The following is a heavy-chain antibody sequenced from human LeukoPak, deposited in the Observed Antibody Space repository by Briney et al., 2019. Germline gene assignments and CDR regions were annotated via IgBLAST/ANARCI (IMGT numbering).Heavy chain of an antibody. CDR2: IYHSGST. V-gene: IGHV4-38-2*02. D-gene: IGHD2-2*01. J-gene: IGHJ3*02. Sequence: SETLSVTCTVSGCSISSGYYWGWIRQPPGKGLEWIGSIYHSGSTYYNPSLKSRVTISVDTSKNQFSLKLSSVTAADTAVYYCARGVVVPAAMLHAFDIWGQGTMVTVSS. CDR3: ARGVVVPAAMLHAFDI. CDR1: GCSISSGYY.